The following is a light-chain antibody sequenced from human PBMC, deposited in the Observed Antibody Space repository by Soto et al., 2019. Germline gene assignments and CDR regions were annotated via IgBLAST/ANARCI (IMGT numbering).Light chain of an antibody. CDR1: QRVGSSY. V-gene: IGKV3-20*01. Sequence: EIVLTQSPGTLSLSPGERATLSCRASQRVGSSYLAWYQHKPDQAPRLLIYGASGRATGTPDRFSGSGSGTDFSLTIDSLEPEDSAVYYCQQFGSPPPTFGSGPQVLIK. J-gene: IGKJ4*01. CDR3: QQFGSPPPT. CDR2: GAS.